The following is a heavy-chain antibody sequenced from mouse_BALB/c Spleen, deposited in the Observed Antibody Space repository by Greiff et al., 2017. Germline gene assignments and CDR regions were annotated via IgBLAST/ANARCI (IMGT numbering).Heavy chain of an antibody. Sequence: DVKLQESGPGLVKPSQSLSLTCTVTGYSITSDYAWNWIRQFPGNKLEWMGYISYSGSTSYNPSLKSRISITRDTSKNQFFLQLNSVTTEDTATYYCARMGLRYAMDYWGQGTSVTVSS. D-gene: IGHD2-4*01. V-gene: IGHV3-2*02. CDR3: ARMGLRYAMDY. CDR2: ISYSGST. J-gene: IGHJ4*01. CDR1: GYSITSDYA.